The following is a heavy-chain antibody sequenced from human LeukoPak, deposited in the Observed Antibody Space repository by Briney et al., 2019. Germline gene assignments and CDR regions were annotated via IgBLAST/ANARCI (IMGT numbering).Heavy chain of an antibody. V-gene: IGHV3-74*01. J-gene: IGHJ4*02. CDR1: AFTFSSYW. CDR3: TRGTPGYSSSWLDF. Sequence: GGSLRLSCATSAFTFSSYWMHWVRQAPGKGLVWVSRINSDGSSRSYADYVKGRFTISRDDAKNTLYLQMSSLSVDDTAIYYCTRGTPGYSSSWLDFWGQGILVTVSS. CDR2: INSDGSSR. D-gene: IGHD6-13*01.